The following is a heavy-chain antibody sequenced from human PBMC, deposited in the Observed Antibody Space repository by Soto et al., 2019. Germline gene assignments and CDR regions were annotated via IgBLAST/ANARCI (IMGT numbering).Heavy chain of an antibody. J-gene: IGHJ5*02. V-gene: IGHV4-39*01. CDR2: IYYSGST. CDR3: ASQLGYCSGGSCYDWFDP. CDR1: GGSISSSSYY. Sequence: SETLSLTCTVSGGSISSSSYYWGWIRQPPGKGLEWIGSIYYSGSTYYNPSLKSRVTISVDTSKNQFSLKLSSVTAADTAVYYCASQLGYCSGGSCYDWFDPLGPGNPGHRL. D-gene: IGHD2-15*01.